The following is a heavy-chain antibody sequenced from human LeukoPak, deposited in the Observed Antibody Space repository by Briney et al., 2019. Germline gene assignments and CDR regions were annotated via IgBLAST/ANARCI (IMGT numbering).Heavy chain of an antibody. V-gene: IGHV4-59*08. Sequence: TSETLSLTCTVSGGSISSYYWSWIRQPPGKGLEWIGYIFYSGSPNYNPSLKSRVTISVDTSKNQFSLKLSSVTAADTAVYYCARHGSVSSGALVWGQGTLVTVSS. CDR3: ARHGSVSSGALV. CDR2: IFYSGSP. CDR1: GGSISSYY. J-gene: IGHJ4*02. D-gene: IGHD3-22*01.